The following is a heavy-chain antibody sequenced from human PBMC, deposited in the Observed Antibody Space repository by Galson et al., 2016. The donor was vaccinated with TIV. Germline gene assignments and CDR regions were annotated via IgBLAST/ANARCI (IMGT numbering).Heavy chain of an antibody. CDR1: GGSISSFH. J-gene: IGHJ4*01. Sequence: LSLTCSVSGGSISSFHWSWIRQPPGKGLEWIGYIYYSGNTNYNYNPSLESRVTMSVDTSKTQLSLDLSSVTAADTAVYYCARARRLARVVVPATGTAIDYWGQGKLVAVS. V-gene: IGHV4-59*08. D-gene: IGHD2-15*01. CDR2: IYYSGNTNY. CDR3: ARARRLARVVVPATGTAIDY.